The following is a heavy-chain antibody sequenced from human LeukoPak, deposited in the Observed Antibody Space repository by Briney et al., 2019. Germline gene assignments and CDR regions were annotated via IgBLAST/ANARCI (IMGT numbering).Heavy chain of an antibody. CDR1: GFSFNSHW. J-gene: IGHJ4*02. V-gene: IGHV3-7*01. Sequence: GGSLRLSCAASGFSFNSHWMSWVRQAPGRGLEWVAIINQDESVQHYVDSMRGRFTISRDNAKNSLYLQMNSLRDEDTAIYYCTRGAGWLLDYWGQGTLVTVSS. CDR2: INQDESVQ. D-gene: IGHD5-12*01. CDR3: TRGAGWLLDY.